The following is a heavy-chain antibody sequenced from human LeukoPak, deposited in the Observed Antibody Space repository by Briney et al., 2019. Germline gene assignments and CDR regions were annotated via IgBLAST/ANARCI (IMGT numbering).Heavy chain of an antibody. CDR3: AKDSRGADFGDFDY. V-gene: IGHV3-33*06. CDR1: GFTFSLYG. J-gene: IGHJ4*02. D-gene: IGHD3-10*01. Sequence: GGSLRLSCAASGFTFSLYGMHWVRQAPGKGLEWVALISNDGSKTYYADSAKGRFTISRDNSKNTVYLQVSSLRADDTAVYYCAKDSRGADFGDFDYWGQGTLVTVSS. CDR2: ISNDGSKT.